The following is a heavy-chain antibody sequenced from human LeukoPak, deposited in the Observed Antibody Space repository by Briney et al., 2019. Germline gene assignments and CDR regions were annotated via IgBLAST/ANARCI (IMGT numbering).Heavy chain of an antibody. CDR1: GGSTSSSNW. V-gene: IGHV4-4*02. Sequence: PSGTLSLTCAVSGGSTSSSNWWSWVRQPPGEGLGWIGEIYHSGSTNYNPSLKSRVTISVDKSKTQFSLRLSSVTDADTAVYFCARASLRYYYGMDVWGKGTTVTVSS. CDR3: ARASLRYYYGMDV. J-gene: IGHJ6*04. CDR2: IYHSGST.